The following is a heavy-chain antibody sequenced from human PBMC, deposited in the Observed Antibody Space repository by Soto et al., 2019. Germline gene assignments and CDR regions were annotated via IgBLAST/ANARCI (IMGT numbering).Heavy chain of an antibody. J-gene: IGHJ4*02. CDR3: AKQGESEKGTRQGIDY. D-gene: IGHD1-7*01. CDR2: ISGSGGST. V-gene: IGHV3-23*01. CDR1: GFTFSSYA. Sequence: GESLKISCAASGFTFSSYAMSWVRQAPGKGLEWVSAISGSGGSTYYADYVKGRFTISRDNSKNTLYLQMNSLRAEDTAVYYCAKQGESEKGTRQGIDYWGQGTLVTVSS.